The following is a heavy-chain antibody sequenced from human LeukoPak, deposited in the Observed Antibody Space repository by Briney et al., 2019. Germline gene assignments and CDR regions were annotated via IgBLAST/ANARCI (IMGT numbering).Heavy chain of an antibody. J-gene: IGHJ4*02. CDR2: INHSGST. CDR1: GGSFSGYY. Sequence: PSETLSLTCAVYGGSFSGYYWSWIRQPPGKGLEWIGEINHSGSTNYNPSLKSRVTISVDTSKNQFSLKLSSVTAADTAVYYCAGVGYCSSTSCYARFTVDYWGLGTLVTVSS. V-gene: IGHV4-34*01. D-gene: IGHD2-2*01. CDR3: AGVGYCSSTSCYARFTVDY.